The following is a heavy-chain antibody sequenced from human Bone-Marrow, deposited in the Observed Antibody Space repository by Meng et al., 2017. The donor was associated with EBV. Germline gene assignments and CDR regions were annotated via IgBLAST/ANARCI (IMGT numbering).Heavy chain of an antibody. CDR2: INPNSGGT. V-gene: IGHV1-2*06. Sequence: QPMTVGAEVKKPGASVKLSCKASGYAFTGYYMHWVRQAPGQGLEWMGRINPNSGGTNYAQKFQGRVTMTRDTSISTAYMELSRLRSEDTAVYYCARGKLRYFGFDPWGQGTLVTVSS. CDR3: ARGKLRYFGFDP. CDR1: GYAFTGYY. D-gene: IGHD3-9*01. J-gene: IGHJ5*02.